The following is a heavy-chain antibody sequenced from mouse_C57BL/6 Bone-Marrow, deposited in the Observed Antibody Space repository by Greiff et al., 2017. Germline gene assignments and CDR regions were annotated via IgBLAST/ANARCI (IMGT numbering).Heavy chain of an antibody. D-gene: IGHD1-1*01. CDR2: IYPRSGNT. CDR1: GYTFTSYG. CDR3: ARGIYGSRDY. Sequence: QVQLQQSGAELARPGASVKLSCKASGYTFTSYGISWVKQRTGQGLEWIGEIYPRSGNTYYNEKFKGKATLTADKSSSTAYMELRSLTSEDSAVYFCARGIYGSRDYWGQGTTLTVSS. J-gene: IGHJ2*01. V-gene: IGHV1-81*01.